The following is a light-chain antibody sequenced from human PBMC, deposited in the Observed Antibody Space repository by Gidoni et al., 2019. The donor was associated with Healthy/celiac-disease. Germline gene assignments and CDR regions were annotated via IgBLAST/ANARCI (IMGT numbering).Light chain of an antibody. J-gene: IGLJ2*01. CDR3: CSYAGSSTYVV. CDR2: EVS. V-gene: IGLV2-23*02. CDR1: SSDVGSYNL. Sequence: QSALTQPASVSGSHGQSITISCTGTSSDVGSYNLVSWYPQHPGKAPKLMIYEVSKRPSGISTRFSGSKSGNTASLTISGLQAEDEADYYCCSYAGSSTYVVFGGGTKLTVL.